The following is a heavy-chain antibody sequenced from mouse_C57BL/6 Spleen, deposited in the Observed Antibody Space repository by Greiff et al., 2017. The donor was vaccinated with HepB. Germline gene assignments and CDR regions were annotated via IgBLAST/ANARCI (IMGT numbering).Heavy chain of an antibody. CDR1: GYTFTSYW. CDR3: ARERVYYGSSSYYFDY. D-gene: IGHD1-1*01. Sequence: VQLQQPGAELVRPGSSVKLSCKASGYTFTSYWMHWVKQRPIQGLEWIGNIDPSDSETHYNQKFKDKATLTVDKSSSTAYMQLSSLTSEDSAVYYCARERVYYGSSSYYFDYWGQGTTLTVSS. V-gene: IGHV1-52*01. J-gene: IGHJ2*01. CDR2: IDPSDSET.